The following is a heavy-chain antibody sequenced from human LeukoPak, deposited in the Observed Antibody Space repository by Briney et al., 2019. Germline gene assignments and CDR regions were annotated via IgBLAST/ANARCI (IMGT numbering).Heavy chain of an antibody. J-gene: IGHJ5*02. Sequence: TSETLSLTCTVSGYTVETGDYWSWLRQPPGKGLEWIGSIYRSATTYYNPSLKSRVLISMDMSKNEVSLSLTSVTAADTAVYYCAREWATYHNCTDPWGQGTLVIVSS. CDR1: GYTVETGDY. CDR2: IYRSATT. CDR3: AREWATYHNCTDP. V-gene: IGHV4-38-2*02. D-gene: IGHD1-20*01.